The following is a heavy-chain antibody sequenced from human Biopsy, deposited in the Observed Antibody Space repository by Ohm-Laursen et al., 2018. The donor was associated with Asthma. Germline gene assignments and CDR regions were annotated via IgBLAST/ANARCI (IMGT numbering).Heavy chain of an antibody. V-gene: IGHV4-34*01. CDR1: GFDFSDYT. CDR2: TNERGVT. CDR3: ARGPELDV. J-gene: IGHJ6*02. Sequence: LRLSCAASGFDFSDYTMNWARQSPGKGLEWIGETNERGVTNNNPSLKSRVIISIDTYWNRVSLKLTSVTAADTAVYYCARGPELDVWGQGTTVTVSS.